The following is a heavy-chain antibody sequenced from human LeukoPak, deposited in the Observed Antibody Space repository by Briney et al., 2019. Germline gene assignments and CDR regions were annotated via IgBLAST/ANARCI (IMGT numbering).Heavy chain of an antibody. CDR2: IYYSGST. CDR3: ARDGYHINWFDP. CDR1: GGSISSYY. V-gene: IGHV4-59*12. D-gene: IGHD2-2*01. J-gene: IGHJ5*02. Sequence: SETLSLTCTVSGGSISSYYWSWIRQPPGKGLEWIGYIYYSGSTYYNPSLRSRVTISVDTSQNQFSLKLNSVTAADTAVYFCARDGYHINWFDPWGQGTLVTVSS.